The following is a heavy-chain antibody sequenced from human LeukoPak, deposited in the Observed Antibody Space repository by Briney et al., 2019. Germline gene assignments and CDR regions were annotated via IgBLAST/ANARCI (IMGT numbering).Heavy chain of an antibody. J-gene: IGHJ4*02. CDR3: ARRGGHGGCFDY. V-gene: IGHV4-39*07. CDR1: GGSISSSSYY. Sequence: PSETLSLTCTVSGGSISSSSYYWGWIRQPPGKGLEWIGSIYYSGSTYYNPSLKSRVTISVDTSKNQFSLKLSSVTAADTAVYYCARRGGHGGCFDYWGQGTLVTVSS. D-gene: IGHD4-23*01. CDR2: IYYSGST.